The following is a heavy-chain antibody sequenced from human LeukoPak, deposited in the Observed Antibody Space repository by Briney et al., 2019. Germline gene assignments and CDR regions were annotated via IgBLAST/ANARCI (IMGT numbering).Heavy chain of an antibody. J-gene: IGHJ4*02. Sequence: SETLSLTCAVSGGSISSSYWWSWIRQPPGKGLEWIGEIYHSGSTNYNPSLKSRVTISVDTSKNQFSLKLSSVTAADTAVYYCARGPQYCSGGSCARPIDYWGQGTLVTVSS. CDR3: ARGPQYCSGGSCARPIDY. CDR1: GGSISSSYW. CDR2: IYHSGST. D-gene: IGHD2-15*01. V-gene: IGHV4-4*02.